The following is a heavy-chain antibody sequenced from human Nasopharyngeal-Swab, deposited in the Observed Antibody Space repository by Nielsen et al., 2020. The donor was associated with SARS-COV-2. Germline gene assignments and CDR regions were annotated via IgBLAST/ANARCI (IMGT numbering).Heavy chain of an antibody. CDR3: ARDGDILTGLSLDY. Sequence: WIRQPPGKGLVWVAIIWYDGSNKYYADSVKGRFTISRDNSKNTLYLQMNSLRAEDTAVYYCARDGDILTGLSLDYWGQGTLVTVSS. J-gene: IGHJ4*02. CDR2: IWYDGSNK. D-gene: IGHD3-9*01. V-gene: IGHV3-33*01.